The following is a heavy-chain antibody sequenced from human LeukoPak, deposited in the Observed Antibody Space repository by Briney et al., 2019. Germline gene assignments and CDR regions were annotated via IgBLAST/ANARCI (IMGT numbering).Heavy chain of an antibody. V-gene: IGHV4-59*01. CDR1: GGSISSYY. D-gene: IGHD3-16*02. CDR2: IYYSGST. J-gene: IGHJ3*02. Sequence: SETLSLTCTVSGGSISSYYWSWIRQPPGKGLEWIGYIYYSGSTNYNPSLKSRVTISVDTSKNQFSLKLSSVTAADTAVYCCASSPTIRSSDYVWGSYRYNAFDIWGQGTMVTVSS. CDR3: ASSPTIRSSDYVWGSYRYNAFDI.